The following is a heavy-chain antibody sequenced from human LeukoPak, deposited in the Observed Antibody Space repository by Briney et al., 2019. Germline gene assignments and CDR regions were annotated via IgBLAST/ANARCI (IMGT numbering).Heavy chain of an antibody. CDR3: AKDSTHYGSGRGYYFDY. CDR2: ISGSGGST. V-gene: IGHV3-23*01. Sequence: PGGSLRLSCAASGFTFSSYAMSWVRQAPGKGLEWVSAISGSGGSTYYADSVKGRFTISRDNSKNTLYLQMNSLRAEDTAVYYCAKDSTHYGSGRGYYFDYWGQGTLVTVSS. CDR1: GFTFSSYA. J-gene: IGHJ4*02. D-gene: IGHD3-10*01.